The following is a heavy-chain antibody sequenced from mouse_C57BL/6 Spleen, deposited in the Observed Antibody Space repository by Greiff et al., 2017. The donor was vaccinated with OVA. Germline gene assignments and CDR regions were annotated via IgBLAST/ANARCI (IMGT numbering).Heavy chain of an antibody. V-gene: IGHV5-4*03. CDR2: ISDGGSYT. D-gene: IGHD1-1*02. CDR3: ARKAPGSGYAMDY. J-gene: IGHJ4*01. CDR1: GFTFSSYA. Sequence: EVKLVESGGGLVKPGGSLKLSCAASGFTFSSYAMSWVRQTPEKRLEWVATISDGGSYTYYPDNVKGRFTISRDNAKNNLYLQMSHLKSEDTAMYYCARKAPGSGYAMDYWGQGTSVTVSS.